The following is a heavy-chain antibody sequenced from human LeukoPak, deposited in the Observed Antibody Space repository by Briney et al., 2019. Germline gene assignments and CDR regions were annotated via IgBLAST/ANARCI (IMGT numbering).Heavy chain of an antibody. CDR1: GFTSSSYA. J-gene: IGHJ4*02. V-gene: IGHV3-23*01. D-gene: IGHD3-9*01. Sequence: TGGSLRLSCAASGFTSSSYAMSWVRQAPGKGLEWVAAISGSGGSTYYADSVKGRFTISRDNSKNTLYLQMNSLRAEDTAVYYCAKARYLQRFDYWGQGTLVTVSS. CDR3: AKARYLQRFDY. CDR2: ISGSGGST.